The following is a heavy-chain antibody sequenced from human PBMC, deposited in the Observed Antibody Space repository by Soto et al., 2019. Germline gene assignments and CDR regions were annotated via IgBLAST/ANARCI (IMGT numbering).Heavy chain of an antibody. V-gene: IGHV3-49*03. CDR1: GFTFGDYA. CDR2: IRSKAYGGTT. CDR3: TSDDYYGSGSYPYYFDY. J-gene: IGHJ4*02. Sequence: GGSLRLSCTASGFTFGDYAMSWFRQAPGKGLEWVGFIRSKAYGGTTEYAASVKGRFTISRDDSKSIAYLQMNSLKTEDTAVYYCTSDDYYGSGSYPYYFDYWGQGTLVTVSS. D-gene: IGHD3-10*01.